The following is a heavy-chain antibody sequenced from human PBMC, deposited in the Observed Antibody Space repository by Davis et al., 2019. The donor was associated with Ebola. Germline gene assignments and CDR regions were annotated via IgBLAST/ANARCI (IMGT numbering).Heavy chain of an antibody. J-gene: IGHJ6*02. CDR2: IIPIFGTA. D-gene: IGHD5-24*01. CDR1: GGTFSSYV. Sequence: AASVKVSCKASGGTFSSYVISWVRQAPGQGLEWMGGIIPIFGTANYAQKFQGRVTITADKSTSTAYMELSSLRSEDTAVYYCARAHSVSLQNLHYYYGMDVWGQGTTVTVSS. V-gene: IGHV1-69*06. CDR3: ARAHSVSLQNLHYYYGMDV.